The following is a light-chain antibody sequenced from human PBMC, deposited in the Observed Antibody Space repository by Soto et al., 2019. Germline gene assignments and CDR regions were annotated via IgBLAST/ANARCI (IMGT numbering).Light chain of an antibody. CDR2: ENN. CDR1: SSNIGNNY. J-gene: IGLJ3*02. V-gene: IGLV1-51*02. CDR3: GTWDSSLSVWV. Sequence: QSVLTQPPSVSAAPGQTVTLSCSGSSSNIGNNYVSWYQQLPGTAPKLLLYENNERPSGIPDRFSGSKSGTSATLGITGLQTGDEADYYCGTWDSSLSVWVFGGGTKGTVL.